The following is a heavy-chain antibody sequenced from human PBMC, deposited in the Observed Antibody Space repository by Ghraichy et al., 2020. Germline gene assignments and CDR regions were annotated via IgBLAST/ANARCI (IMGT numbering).Heavy chain of an antibody. CDR3: ARGIWGYCGGGSCYHFDS. CDR1: GFTFTNYA. V-gene: IGHV1-3*01. CDR2: VNAGDGNR. D-gene: IGHD2-15*01. J-gene: IGHJ4*02. Sequence: ASVKVSCKASGFTFTNYAMQWVRQAPGQRLEWLGWVNAGDGNRKYSQNFQDRIIITRDASASTTYMELSSLRSEDTAVYYCARGIWGYCGGGSCYHFDSWGQGTLVTVSS.